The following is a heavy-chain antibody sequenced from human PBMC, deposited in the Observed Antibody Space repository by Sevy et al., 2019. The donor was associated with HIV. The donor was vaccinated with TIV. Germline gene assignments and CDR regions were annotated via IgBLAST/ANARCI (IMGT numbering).Heavy chain of an antibody. CDR3: TKVMEIGQELKSYYMDV. V-gene: IGHV3-15*01. CDR2: IKSKTDGGIT. CDR1: GFTFSNTW. J-gene: IGHJ6*03. Sequence: GGSLRLSCAASGFTFSNTWMSWIRQAPGKGLEWVGRIKSKTDGGITDYAAPVKGRFSIQREDSKNTLYLQMSSLKTEDTALYYCTKVMEIGQELKSYYMDVWGKGTTVTVSS. D-gene: IGHD1-26*01.